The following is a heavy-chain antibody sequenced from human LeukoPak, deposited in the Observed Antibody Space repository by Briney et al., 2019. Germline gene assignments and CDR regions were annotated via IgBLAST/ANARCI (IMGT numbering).Heavy chain of an antibody. CDR1: Y. Sequence: YMSWVRQPPGKGLEWIGSIYYSGSTYYNPSLKSRVTISVDTSKNQFSLKLSSVTAADTAVYYCAIFSRITIFGVVTPDNDYWGQGTLVTVSS. V-gene: IGHV4-39*01. CDR3: AIFSRITIFGVVTPDNDY. D-gene: IGHD3-3*01. J-gene: IGHJ4*02. CDR2: IYYSGST.